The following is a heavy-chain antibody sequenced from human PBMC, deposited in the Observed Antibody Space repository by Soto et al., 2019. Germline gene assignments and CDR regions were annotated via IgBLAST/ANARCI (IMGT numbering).Heavy chain of an antibody. CDR3: ARTYYYGSGSIGGGMDV. CDR2: IIPIFGTA. D-gene: IGHD3-10*01. CDR1: RGTFSSYA. J-gene: IGHJ6*02. Sequence: QVQLVQSGAEVKKPGSSVKVSCKASRGTFSSYAISWVRQAPGQGLEWMGGIIPIFGTANYAQKFQGRVTITADESTSTAYMELSSLRSEDTAVYYCARTYYYGSGSIGGGMDVWGQGTTVTVSS. V-gene: IGHV1-69*01.